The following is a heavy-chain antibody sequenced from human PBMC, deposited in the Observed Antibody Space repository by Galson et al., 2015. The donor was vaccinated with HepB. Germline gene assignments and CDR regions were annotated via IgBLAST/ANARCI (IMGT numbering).Heavy chain of an antibody. Sequence: SVKVSCKASGYTFTSYGISWVRQAPGQGLEWMGWISAYNGNTNYAQKLQGRVTMTTDTSTSTAYMELRSLRSDDTAVYYCARDPSWYSPLIVVVPAARIDYYYGMDVWGQGTTVSVSS. J-gene: IGHJ6*02. CDR3: ARDPSWYSPLIVVVPAARIDYYYGMDV. V-gene: IGHV1-18*04. D-gene: IGHD2-2*01. CDR2: ISAYNGNT. CDR1: GYTFTSYG.